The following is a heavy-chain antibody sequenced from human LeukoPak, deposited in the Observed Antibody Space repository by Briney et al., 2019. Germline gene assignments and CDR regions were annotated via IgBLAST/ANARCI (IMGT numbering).Heavy chain of an antibody. CDR2: ISAYNGNT. CDR3: ARVAYCGGDCYGYYFDY. CDR1: GYTFTSYG. D-gene: IGHD2-21*02. Sequence: GASVKVSCKASGYTFTSYGISWVRQAPGQGLEWMGWISAYNGNTNYAQKLQGRVTMTTDTSTSTAYMELRSLRSDDTAVYYCARVAYCGGDCYGYYFDYWGQGTLVTVSS. J-gene: IGHJ4*02. V-gene: IGHV1-18*01.